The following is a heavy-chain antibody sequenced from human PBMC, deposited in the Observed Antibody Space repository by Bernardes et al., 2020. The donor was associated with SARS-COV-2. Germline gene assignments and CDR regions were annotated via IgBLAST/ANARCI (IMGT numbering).Heavy chain of an antibody. CDR1: GGSISSYY. J-gene: IGHJ6*02. V-gene: IGHV4-59*01. D-gene: IGHD1-20*01. CDR2: IYYSGST. CDR3: ARDGGYNWNYYYYYCMDV. Sequence: SETLSLTCTVSGGSISSYYWSWIRQPPGKGLEWIGYIYYSGSTNYNPSLKSRVTISVDTSKNQFSLKMSSVTAADTAVYYCARDGGYNWNYYYYYCMDVWCQGTTFNVSS.